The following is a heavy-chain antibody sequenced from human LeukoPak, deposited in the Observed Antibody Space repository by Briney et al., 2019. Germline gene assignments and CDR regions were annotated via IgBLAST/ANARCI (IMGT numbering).Heavy chain of an antibody. D-gene: IGHD1-26*01. Sequence: PSGTLSLTCAVYGGSFSGYYWSWIRQSPGKGLEWIGEINHSGSTNYNPSLKSRVTISVDTSKNQFSLKLGSVTAADTAVYYCTYSGSNYPDYWGQGTLVTVSS. CDR1: GGSFSGYY. CDR3: TYSGSNYPDY. J-gene: IGHJ4*02. V-gene: IGHV4-34*01. CDR2: INHSGST.